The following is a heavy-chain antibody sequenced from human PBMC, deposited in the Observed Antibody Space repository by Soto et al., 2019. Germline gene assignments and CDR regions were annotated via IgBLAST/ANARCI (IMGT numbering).Heavy chain of an antibody. CDR2: FNAANGYT. CDR1: GYTFTNFA. J-gene: IGHJ6*03. CDR3: ARDPSRFLPAIMAYMDF. V-gene: IGHV1-3*01. Sequence: QVQLVQSGAEVRKPGASVKVSCKASGYTFTNFAIHWVRQAPGQRLEWMGWFNAANGYTKYSPNFQGRVTITRDTSASTAYMELTSLRSDDTAEYYCARDPSRFLPAIMAYMDFWGKGTPVTVS. D-gene: IGHD3-3*01.